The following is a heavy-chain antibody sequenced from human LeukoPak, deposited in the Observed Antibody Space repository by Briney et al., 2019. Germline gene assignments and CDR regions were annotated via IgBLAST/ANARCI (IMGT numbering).Heavy chain of an antibody. CDR1: GYTFTSYG. Sequence: GASVKVSCKASGYTFTSYGISWVRQAPGQGLEWMGWISAYNGNTNYAQKFQGRVTMTEDTSTDTAYMELSSLRSEDTAVYYCASQSGYSYGYLGLWGQGTLVTVSS. J-gene: IGHJ4*02. CDR2: ISAYNGNT. CDR3: ASQSGYSYGYLGL. D-gene: IGHD5-18*01. V-gene: IGHV1-18*01.